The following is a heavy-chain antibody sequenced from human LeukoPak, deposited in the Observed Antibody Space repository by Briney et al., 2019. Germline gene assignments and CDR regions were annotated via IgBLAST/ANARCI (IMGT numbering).Heavy chain of an antibody. CDR1: GLSFSKYG. D-gene: IGHD6-19*01. V-gene: IGHV3-33*06. CDR3: AKDRAVAGTGARYYFDG. CDR2: IWYDRRYK. J-gene: IGHJ4*02. Sequence: PGRSLRLSCAASGLSFSKYGMHWVRQAPGKGLEWVAVIWYDRRYKYYAAPVKGRFTISREYSKNTLYLQMNSLTAEDTAVYYCAKDRAVAGTGARYYFDGWGQGTLVTVSS.